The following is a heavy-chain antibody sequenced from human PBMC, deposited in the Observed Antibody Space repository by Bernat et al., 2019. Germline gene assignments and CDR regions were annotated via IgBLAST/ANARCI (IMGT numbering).Heavy chain of an antibody. V-gene: IGHV1-2*04. CDR3: ARGLGAPYYCDGSSYCYPFGY. CDR1: GYTFTGYY. CDR2: INPNSGGT. D-gene: IGHD3-22*01. Sequence: QVQLVQSGAEVTKPGASVKVSCKASGYTFTGYYMHWVRQAPGQGLEWMGWINPNSGGTNYAQKFTGCGTLARETSISTTYMGLSRLRSDDTDVYYCARGLGAPYYCDGSSYCYPFGYWGQGTLVTVSS. J-gene: IGHJ4*02.